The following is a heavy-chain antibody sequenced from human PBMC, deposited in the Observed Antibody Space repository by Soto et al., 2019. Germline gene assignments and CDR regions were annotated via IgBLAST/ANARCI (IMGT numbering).Heavy chain of an antibody. D-gene: IGHD3-10*01. V-gene: IGHV3-23*01. CDR1: GFTLKAYG. J-gene: IGHJ6*02. CDR3: VRGGADIYQNGLDG. CDR2: MTADGTGT. Sequence: DVQMLESGGGLVQPGGSLRLSCAASGFTLKAYGMSWLRQPPGKGLEWVSSMTADGTGTAHADSVKDRFTTSRDNSRDTVYLEMHSLKVEDTAVYYCVRGGADIYQNGLDGWGQGTTVSVSS.